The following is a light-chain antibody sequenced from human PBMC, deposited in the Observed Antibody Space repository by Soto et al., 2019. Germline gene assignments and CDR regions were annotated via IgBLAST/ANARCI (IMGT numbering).Light chain of an antibody. CDR3: QQYNNWPPGT. CDR1: QSVSSN. V-gene: IGKV3-15*01. Sequence: EIVMTQSPATLSVSPGERATLSCRASQSVSSNLAWYQQKPGQAPRLLIYGASTRATGIPARFSGRGSGTEFTLTISSLQSEDFAVYYCQQYNNWPPGTFGQGTKV. J-gene: IGKJ1*01. CDR2: GAS.